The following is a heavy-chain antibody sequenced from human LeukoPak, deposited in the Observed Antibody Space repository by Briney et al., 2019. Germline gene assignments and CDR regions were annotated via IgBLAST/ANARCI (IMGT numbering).Heavy chain of an antibody. D-gene: IGHD4-17*01. Sequence: ASVKVSCTASGATFSSYAISWVRQSPGQGLEWMGGIIPIFGTANYAQKFQGRVTITADESTSTAYMELSSLRSEDTAVYYCARTTTPGDFDYWGQGTLVTVSS. CDR1: GATFSSYA. J-gene: IGHJ4*02. CDR2: IIPIFGTA. CDR3: ARTTTPGDFDY. V-gene: IGHV1-69*13.